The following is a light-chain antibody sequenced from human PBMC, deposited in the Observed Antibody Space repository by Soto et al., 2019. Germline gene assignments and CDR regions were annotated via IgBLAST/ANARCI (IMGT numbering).Light chain of an antibody. Sequence: DIVMTQSPDSLAVSLVERATINCKSSQSVLYSSKNKNYLAWYQQQPGQPPKLLIYWASTRESGVPDRFSGSGSGPDFTLTISSLQAEDVAVYYCQQYYSTPVTFGQGTKLEIK. CDR2: WAS. CDR3: QQYYSTPVT. J-gene: IGKJ2*01. V-gene: IGKV4-1*01. CDR1: QSVLYSSKNKNY.